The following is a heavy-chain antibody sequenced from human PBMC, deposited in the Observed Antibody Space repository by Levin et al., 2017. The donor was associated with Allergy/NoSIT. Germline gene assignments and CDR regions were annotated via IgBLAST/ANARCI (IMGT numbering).Heavy chain of an antibody. CDR2: IKQDGSEK. V-gene: IGHV3-7*04. D-gene: IGHD1-1*01. CDR3: ARDARYSLSTFDY. Sequence: GGSLRLSCAASGFTFSSYWMSWVRQAPGKGLEWVANIKQDGSEKYYVDSVKGRFTISRDNAKNSLYLQMNSLRAEDTAVYYCARDARYSLSTFDYWGQGTLVTVSS. CDR1: GFTFSSYW. J-gene: IGHJ4*02.